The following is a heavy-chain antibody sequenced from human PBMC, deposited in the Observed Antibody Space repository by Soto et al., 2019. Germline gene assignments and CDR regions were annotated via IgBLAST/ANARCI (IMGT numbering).Heavy chain of an antibody. J-gene: IGHJ6*01. V-gene: IGHV4-34*01. CDR2: INHSGST. Sequence: PSETLSLTCAVYGGSFSGYYWSWIRQPPGKGLERIGEINHSGSTNYNPSLKSQVTISVDTSKNQFSLKLNSVTAADTAVYYCARDQGMLRGEGGMNVWGQATTVTVS. CDR1: GGSFSGYY. CDR3: ARDQGMLRGEGGMNV. D-gene: IGHD3-10*01.